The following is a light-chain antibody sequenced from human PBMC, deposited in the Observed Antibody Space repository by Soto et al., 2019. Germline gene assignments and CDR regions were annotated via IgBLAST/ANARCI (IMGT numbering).Light chain of an antibody. V-gene: IGKV3-20*01. Sequence: EIVLTQSPGTLSLSPGERATLSCRASQSVSSSYLAWYQQKPGQAPRLLIYGASGRATGIPDRFSGSGSGTEFTLTISRLEPEDFAVYYCQQYGSSSWTFGQGTKVEIK. J-gene: IGKJ1*01. CDR2: GAS. CDR3: QQYGSSSWT. CDR1: QSVSSSY.